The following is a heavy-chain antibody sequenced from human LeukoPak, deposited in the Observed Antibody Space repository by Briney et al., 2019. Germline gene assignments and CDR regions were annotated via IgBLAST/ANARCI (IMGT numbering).Heavy chain of an antibody. CDR3: ARHLHYYDSSGYYDAFDI. Sequence: SETLSLTCTVSGGSISSYYWSWIRQPPGKGLEWIGYIYYSGSTNYNPSLKSRVTISVDASKNQFSLKLSSVTAADTAVYYCARHLHYYDSSGYYDAFDIWGQGTMVTVSS. CDR1: GGSISSYY. J-gene: IGHJ3*02. D-gene: IGHD3-22*01. CDR2: IYYSGST. V-gene: IGHV4-59*08.